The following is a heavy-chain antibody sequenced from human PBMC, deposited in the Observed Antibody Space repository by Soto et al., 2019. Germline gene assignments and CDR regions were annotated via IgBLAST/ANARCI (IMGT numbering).Heavy chain of an antibody. V-gene: IGHV3-74*01. CDR2: INSDGSST. CDR1: GFTFSSYW. CDR3: ARGTLYYDFWSGSVRGNNWFDP. Sequence: GGSLRLSCAASGFTFSSYWMHWVRQAPGKGLVWVSRINSDGSSTSYADSVKGRFTISRDNAKNTLYLQMNSLRAEDTAVYYCARGTLYYDFWSGSVRGNNWFDPWGQGT. J-gene: IGHJ5*02. D-gene: IGHD3-3*01.